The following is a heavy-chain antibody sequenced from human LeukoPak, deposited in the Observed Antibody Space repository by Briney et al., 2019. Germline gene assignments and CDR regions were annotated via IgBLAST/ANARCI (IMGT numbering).Heavy chain of an antibody. CDR1: GFTFSGSA. CDR2: IKSKANSYAT. CDR3: TRPIKADYDILTGYYHDAFDI. J-gene: IGHJ3*02. V-gene: IGHV3-73*01. D-gene: IGHD3-9*01. Sequence: GGSLRLSCAASGFTFSGSAMHWVRQASGKGLEWVGRIKSKANSYATAYAASVKGRFTISRDDSKNTAYLQMNSLKTEDTAVYYCTRPIKADYDILTGYYHDAFDIWGQGTMVTVSS.